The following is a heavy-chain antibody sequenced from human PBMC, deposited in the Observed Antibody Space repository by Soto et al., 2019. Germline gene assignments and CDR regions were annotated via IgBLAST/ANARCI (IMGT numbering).Heavy chain of an antibody. CDR2: ISYDGSNR. J-gene: IGHJ4*02. Sequence: QVQLVESGGGVVQPGRSLRLSCAASGFTFSNYALHWVRQAPGQGLEWMAVISYDGSNRYYADSLKGRFTISRDNSKNTLYLQMNSLRTDDTAVYYCPFMVRGVSWGQGTLVTVSS. D-gene: IGHD3-10*01. V-gene: IGHV3-30-3*01. CDR3: PFMVRGVS. CDR1: GFTFSNYA.